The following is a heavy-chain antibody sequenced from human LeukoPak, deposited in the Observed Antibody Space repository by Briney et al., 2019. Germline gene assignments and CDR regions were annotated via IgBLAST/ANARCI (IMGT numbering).Heavy chain of an antibody. CDR1: GSSISSNIHY. CDR3: ARDGIEVAGTGYFDY. V-gene: IGHV4-39*02. CDR2: IFYSGGT. Sequence: SETLSLTCSVSGSSISSNIHYWAWIRQPPGKGLEWIGSIFYSGGTYYNASVKSRVTMSVDTSKNQFSLKLSSVTAADTAVYYCARDGIEVAGTGYFDYWTTEPWSPSPQ. J-gene: IGHJ4*01. D-gene: IGHD6-13*01.